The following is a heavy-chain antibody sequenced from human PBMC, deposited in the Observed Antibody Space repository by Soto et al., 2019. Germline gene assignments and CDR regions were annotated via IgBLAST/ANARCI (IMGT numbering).Heavy chain of an antibody. V-gene: IGHV3-33*01. CDR3: ADLWGDGYILVQDYNGMDV. D-gene: IGHD5-18*01. J-gene: IGHJ6*02. CDR1: GFSFENYG. CDR2: MWYDGSLQ. Sequence: QVQMVESGGGVVQPGRSLRLSCAASGFSFENYGMHWVRQAPGRGLEWVAIMWYDGSLQYYAAAVKGRFTISRDNSKNTQYLEMNSLRVEDTGVYYSADLWGDGYILVQDYNGMDVWGQGTTVIVSS.